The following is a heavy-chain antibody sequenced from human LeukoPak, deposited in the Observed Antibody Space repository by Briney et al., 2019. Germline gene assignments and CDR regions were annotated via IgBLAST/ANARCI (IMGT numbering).Heavy chain of an antibody. Sequence: ASVKVSCKASGGTFSSYAISWVRQAPGQGHEWMGIINPSGGSTSYAQKFQGRVTMTRDTSKNQFSLKLSSVTAADTAVYYCARGYVGPLNNWFDPWGQGTLVTVSS. D-gene: IGHD3-10*02. J-gene: IGHJ5*02. V-gene: IGHV1-46*01. CDR1: GGTFSSYA. CDR2: INPSGGST. CDR3: ARGYVGPLNNWFDP.